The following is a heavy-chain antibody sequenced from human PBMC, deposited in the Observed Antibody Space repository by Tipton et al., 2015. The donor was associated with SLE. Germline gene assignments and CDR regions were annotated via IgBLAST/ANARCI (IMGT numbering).Heavy chain of an antibody. J-gene: IGHJ3*01. Sequence: SLRLSCAASGFTFASYAMSWVRQAPGKGLEWVSAISGSGGGTYYADSVQGRFTISRDNSKNTLYLQMNSLRAEDTALYYCVKDVERGWYRDAFDGWDQGTMVIVSS. CDR3: VKDVERGWYRDAFDG. V-gene: IGHV3-23*01. D-gene: IGHD3-16*02. CDR2: ISGSGGGT. CDR1: GFTFASYA.